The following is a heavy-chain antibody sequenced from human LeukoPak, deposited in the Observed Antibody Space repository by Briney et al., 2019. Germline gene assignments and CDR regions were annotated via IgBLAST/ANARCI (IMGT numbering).Heavy chain of an antibody. CDR3: ARVNDYGDYFDY. D-gene: IGHD4-17*01. J-gene: IGHJ4*02. CDR2: IWYDGSNK. V-gene: IGHV3-33*01. Sequence: GGSLRLSCAASGFTFSSYGMHWVRQASGKGLEWVAVIWYDGSNKYYADSVKGRFTISRDNSKNTLYLQMNSLRAEDTAVYYCARVNDYGDYFDYWGQGTLVTVSS. CDR1: GFTFSSYG.